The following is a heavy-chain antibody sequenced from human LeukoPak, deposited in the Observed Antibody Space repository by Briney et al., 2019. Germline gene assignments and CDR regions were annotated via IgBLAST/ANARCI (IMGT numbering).Heavy chain of an antibody. CDR2: IYYSGST. D-gene: IGHD6-13*01. CDR1: GVSISNYY. J-gene: IGHJ4*02. Sequence: PSETLSLTCTVSGVSISNYYWSWIRQPPGKGLEWIGYIYYSGSTNYNPSLKSRVTISVDTSKNQFSLKLSSVTAADTAVYYCARHSYSSSWYPYYFDYWGQGTLVTVSS. CDR3: ARHSYSSSWYPYYFDY. V-gene: IGHV4-59*08.